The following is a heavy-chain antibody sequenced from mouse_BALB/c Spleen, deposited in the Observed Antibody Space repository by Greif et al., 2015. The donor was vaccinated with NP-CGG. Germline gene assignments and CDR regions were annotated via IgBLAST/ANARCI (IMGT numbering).Heavy chain of an antibody. CDR1: GYSFTGYY. D-gene: IGHD2-4*01. Sequence: LVKTGASVKISCKASGYSFTGYYMHWVKQSHGKSLEWIGYISCYNGATSYNQKFKGKATFTVDTSSSTAYMQFNSLTSEDSAVYYCAREEMITTGAWFAYWGQGTLVTVSA. J-gene: IGHJ3*01. CDR3: AREEMITTGAWFAY. CDR2: ISCYNGAT. V-gene: IGHV1S34*01.